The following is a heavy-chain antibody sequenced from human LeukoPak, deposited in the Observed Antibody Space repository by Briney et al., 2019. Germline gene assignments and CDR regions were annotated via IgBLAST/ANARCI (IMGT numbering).Heavy chain of an antibody. Sequence: ASVKVSCKASGYTFTNYGISWVRQAPGQGLEWVGWVSVYTGNTNYAQKFQGRVTVTKDTSTSTASMELRSLRSDDTAVYYCATTYDGYNVFWGQGTLVTVSS. CDR2: VSVYTGNT. D-gene: IGHD5-24*01. CDR1: GYTFTNYG. V-gene: IGHV1-18*01. CDR3: ATTYDGYNVF. J-gene: IGHJ4*02.